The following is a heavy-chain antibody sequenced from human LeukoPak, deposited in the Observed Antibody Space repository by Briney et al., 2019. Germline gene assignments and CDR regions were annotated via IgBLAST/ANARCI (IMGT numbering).Heavy chain of an antibody. CDR1: GFTVSSNY. J-gene: IGHJ6*02. CDR3: ARHRKAAGEYGMDV. Sequence: GGSLRLSCAASGFTVSSNYMSWVRQAPGKGLEWVSVIYSGGSTYYAGSVKGRFTISRDNSKNTLYLQMNSLRAEDTAVYYCARHRKAAGEYGMDVWGQGTTVTVSS. V-gene: IGHV3-66*04. D-gene: IGHD6-13*01. CDR2: IYSGGST.